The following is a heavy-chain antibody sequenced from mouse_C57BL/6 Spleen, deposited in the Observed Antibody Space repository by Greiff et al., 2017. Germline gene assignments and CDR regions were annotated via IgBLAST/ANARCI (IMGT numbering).Heavy chain of an antibody. J-gene: IGHJ2*01. V-gene: IGHV1-82*01. CDR3: ARGVYYGSSGFDY. D-gene: IGHD1-1*01. Sequence: SGPELVKPGASVKISCKASGYAFSSSWMNWVKQRPGKGLEWIGRIYPGDGDTNYNGKFKGKATLTADKSSSTAYMQLSSLTSEDSAVYYCARGVYYGSSGFDYWGQGTTLTVSS. CDR2: IYPGDGDT. CDR1: GYAFSSSW.